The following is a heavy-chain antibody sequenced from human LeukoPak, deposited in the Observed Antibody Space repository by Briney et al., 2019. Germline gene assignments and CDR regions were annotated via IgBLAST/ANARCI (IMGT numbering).Heavy chain of an antibody. CDR2: IKSKTDGGTT. J-gene: IGHJ4*02. CDR3: TTDPGYCSGGSCPFDY. D-gene: IGHD2-15*01. Sequence: NTGWSLRLSCAASGFTFSNAWMSWVRQAPGKGLEWVGLIKSKTDGGTTDYAAPVKGRFTISRDDSNNTLYLQMNSLKNEDTAVYYCTTDPGYCSGGSCPFDYWGQGTLVTVSS. V-gene: IGHV3-15*01. CDR1: GFTFSNAW.